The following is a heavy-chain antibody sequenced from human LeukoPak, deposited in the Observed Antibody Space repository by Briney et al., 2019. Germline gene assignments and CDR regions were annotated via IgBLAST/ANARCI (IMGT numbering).Heavy chain of an antibody. D-gene: IGHD3-9*01. CDR3: AKSSLYYDILTGFINDAFDI. Sequence: GGSLRLSCAASGFTFSSYAMSWVRQAPGKGLEWVSAISGSGGSTYYADSVKGRFTISRDNSKNTLYLQMNSLRAEDTAVYYCAKSSLYYDILTGFINDAFDIWGQGTMVTVSS. V-gene: IGHV3-23*01. CDR2: ISGSGGST. CDR1: GFTFSSYA. J-gene: IGHJ3*02.